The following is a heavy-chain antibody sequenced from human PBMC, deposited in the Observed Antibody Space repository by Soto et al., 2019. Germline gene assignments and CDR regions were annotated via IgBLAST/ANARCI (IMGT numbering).Heavy chain of an antibody. J-gene: IGHJ4*02. CDR1: GFTFHNFA. Sequence: LRLSCAASGFTFHNFAMHWVRQAPGKGLEWVAVISYDGGDKYYADSVKGRFTISRDNSKNTLYLQMNGLRAEDTAVYYCARDLSTGAADYYFDYWGQGALVNVS. CDR2: ISYDGGDK. D-gene: IGHD6-13*01. V-gene: IGHV3-30*03. CDR3: ARDLSTGAADYYFDY.